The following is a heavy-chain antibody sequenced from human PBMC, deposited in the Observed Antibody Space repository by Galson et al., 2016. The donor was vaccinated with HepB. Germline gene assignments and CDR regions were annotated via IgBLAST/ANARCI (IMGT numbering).Heavy chain of an antibody. CDR2: ISYDGSYR. CDR3: AKVPSMVRGF. J-gene: IGHJ3*01. CDR1: GFSFSTYA. D-gene: IGHD3-10*01. Sequence: SLRLSCAASGFSFSTYAMHWVRQAPGKGLEWVALISYDGSYRSYADSVKGRFTISRDNSKKTLYLQLNSLRDEDTAVYYCAKVPSMVRGFWGQGTMVTVSS. V-gene: IGHV3-30*18.